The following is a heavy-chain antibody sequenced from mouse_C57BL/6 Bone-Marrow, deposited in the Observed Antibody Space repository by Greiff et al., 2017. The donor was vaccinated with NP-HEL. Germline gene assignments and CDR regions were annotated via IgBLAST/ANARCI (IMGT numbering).Heavy chain of an antibody. J-gene: IGHJ3*01. CDR1: GYAFSNYW. Sequence: VQLQQSGAELVKPGASVTISCKASGYAFSNYWMNWVKQRPGKGLEWIGQIYPGDGDPNYNGKFKDKATLTAAKSSSPAYMQLSRLTSEDSAVYFCARGAYWGQGTLVTVSA. CDR3: ARGAY. CDR2: IYPGDGDP. V-gene: IGHV1-80*01.